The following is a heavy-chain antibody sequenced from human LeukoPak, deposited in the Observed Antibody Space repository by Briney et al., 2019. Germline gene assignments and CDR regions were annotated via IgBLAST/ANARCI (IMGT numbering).Heavy chain of an antibody. J-gene: IGHJ4*02. Sequence: GGSLRLSCAASGFTFSSYAMSWVRQAPGKGLEWVSAISGSGGSTYYADSVKGRFTISRDNSKNTLYLQMNSLRAEDTAVYCCAKVPQWGTVTPTGLYYFDYWGQGTLVTVSS. CDR2: ISGSGGST. D-gene: IGHD4-17*01. CDR3: AKVPQWGTVTPTGLYYFDY. V-gene: IGHV3-23*01. CDR1: GFTFSSYA.